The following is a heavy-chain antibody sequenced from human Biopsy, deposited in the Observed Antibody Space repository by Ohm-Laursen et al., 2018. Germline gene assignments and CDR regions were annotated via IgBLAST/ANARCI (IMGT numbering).Heavy chain of an antibody. Sequence: LSLTCAASGFAFSYYGLHWVRQAPGKGLQWVAVMWSDGINKNYADSVKGQFTVSRDNSNNVLYLQMSSLRDEDSAVYYCARDDDTTGHYMILNHWGQGTLVTVSS. CDR3: ARDDDTTGHYMILNH. D-gene: IGHD3-9*01. V-gene: IGHV3-33*01. CDR1: GFAFSYYG. CDR2: MWSDGINK. J-gene: IGHJ5*02.